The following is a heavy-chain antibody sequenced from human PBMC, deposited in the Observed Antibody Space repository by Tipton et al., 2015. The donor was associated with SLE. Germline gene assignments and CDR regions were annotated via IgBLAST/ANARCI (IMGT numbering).Heavy chain of an antibody. Sequence: TLSLTCAVYGGSFSGYSWNWIRQPPGKGLEWIGEINQSGSTNYNPSLKSRVTISVDTSKNQFSLRLSSVTAADTAVYYCARGASRVTGTGYWGQGTLVTVSS. CDR3: ARGASRVTGTGY. V-gene: IGHV4-34*01. CDR1: GGSFSGYS. D-gene: IGHD2-21*02. CDR2: INQSGST. J-gene: IGHJ4*02.